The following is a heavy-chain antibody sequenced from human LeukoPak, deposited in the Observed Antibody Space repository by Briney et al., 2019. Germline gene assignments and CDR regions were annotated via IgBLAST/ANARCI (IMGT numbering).Heavy chain of an antibody. CDR1: GDSISTYY. D-gene: IGHD3-22*01. V-gene: IGHV4-59*08. CDR2: IHYSEGT. J-gene: IGHJ4*02. CDR3: ARQYYYYSIDS. Sequence: PSETLSLTCTVSGDSISTYYWSWIRQPPGKGVEWIGYIHYSEGTRYNPSLKSRVTISVDTSKNQFSLNLSSVTAADTAVYYCARQYYYYSIDSWGQGTLVTVSS.